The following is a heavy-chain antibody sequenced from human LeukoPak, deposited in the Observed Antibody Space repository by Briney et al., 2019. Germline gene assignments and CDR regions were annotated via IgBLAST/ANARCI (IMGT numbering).Heavy chain of an antibody. Sequence: GGSLRLSCAASGFTFSSYWMSWVRQAPGKGLEWVANIKQDGSEKYYVDSVKGRFTISRDNAKNSLYLQMNSLRAEDTAVHYCAREGSYDAFDIWGQGTMVTVSS. CDR1: GFTFSSYW. CDR3: AREGSYDAFDI. CDR2: IKQDGSEK. D-gene: IGHD3-10*01. V-gene: IGHV3-7*01. J-gene: IGHJ3*02.